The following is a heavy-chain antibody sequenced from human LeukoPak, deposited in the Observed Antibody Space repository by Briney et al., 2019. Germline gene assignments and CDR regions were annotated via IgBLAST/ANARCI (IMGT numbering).Heavy chain of an antibody. Sequence: GGSLRLSCAASGFTFSNYDMHWVRQAPGKGLEWVTFIRDDGSNKYYADSVKGRFTISRDNAKNSLYLQMNSLRAEDTAVYYCAELGITMIGGAWGKGTTVTISS. V-gene: IGHV3-30*02. CDR2: IRDDGSNK. CDR1: GFTFSNYD. D-gene: IGHD3-10*02. J-gene: IGHJ6*04. CDR3: AELGITMIGGA.